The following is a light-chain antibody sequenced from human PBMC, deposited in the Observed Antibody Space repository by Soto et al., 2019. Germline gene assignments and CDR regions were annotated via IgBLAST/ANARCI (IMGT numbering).Light chain of an antibody. CDR1: QSVNSN. J-gene: IGKJ4*01. Sequence: DIAMTRSPATLSVSPGERATLSCRASQSVNSNLAWYQQKPGQAPRLLIYGASTRATGIPARFSGSGSGTEFTVTISSLQSEDFAVYYCQQYNNWPLTFGGGTKVEIK. CDR2: GAS. V-gene: IGKV3-15*01. CDR3: QQYNNWPLT.